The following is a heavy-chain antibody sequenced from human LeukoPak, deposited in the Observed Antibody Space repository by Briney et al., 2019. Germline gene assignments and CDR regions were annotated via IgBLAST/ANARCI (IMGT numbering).Heavy chain of an antibody. V-gene: IGHV3-49*04. Sequence: GGSLRLSCAASGFTFSSYWMSWVRQAPGKGLEWVGFIRSKAYGGTTEYAASVKGRFTISRDDSKSIAYLQMNSLKTEDTAVYYCTRLRSDYGDYLALGWWGQGTLVTVSS. J-gene: IGHJ4*02. CDR1: GFTFSSYW. D-gene: IGHD4-17*01. CDR2: IRSKAYGGTT. CDR3: TRLRSDYGDYLALGW.